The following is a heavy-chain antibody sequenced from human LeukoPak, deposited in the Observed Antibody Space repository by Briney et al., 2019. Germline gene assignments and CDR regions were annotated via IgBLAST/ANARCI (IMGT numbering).Heavy chain of an antibody. CDR3: AHFKGGSFDF. J-gene: IGHJ3*01. CDR2: IYYSGNT. V-gene: IGHV4-39*01. Sequence: SETLSLTCTVSGGSISSSNYYWGWIRQPPGKGLEWIGSIYYSGNTYYNPSLKSRVTISVDTSKNQFSLKLTSVTAADTAVYYCAHFKGGSFDFWGQGTMVTVSS. D-gene: IGHD1-26*01. CDR1: GGSISSSNYY.